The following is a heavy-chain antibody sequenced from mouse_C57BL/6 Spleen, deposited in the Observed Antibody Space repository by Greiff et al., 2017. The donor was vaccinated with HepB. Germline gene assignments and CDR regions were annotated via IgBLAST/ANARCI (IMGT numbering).Heavy chain of an antibody. Sequence: QVQLQQSGAELAKPGASVKLSCKASGYTFTSYWMHWVKQRPGQGLEWIGYINPSSGYTKYNQKFKDKATLTADKSSSTAYMQLSSLTYEDSAVYDCARLYYGNSYAMDYWGQGTSVTVSS. CDR3: ARLYYGNSYAMDY. J-gene: IGHJ4*01. CDR1: GYTFTSYW. D-gene: IGHD2-1*01. CDR2: INPSSGYT. V-gene: IGHV1-7*01.